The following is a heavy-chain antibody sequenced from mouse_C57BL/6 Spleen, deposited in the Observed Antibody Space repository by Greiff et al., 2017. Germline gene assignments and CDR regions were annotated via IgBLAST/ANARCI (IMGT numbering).Heavy chain of an antibody. D-gene: IGHD2-4*01. CDR1: GYTFTDYY. V-gene: IGHV1-26*01. Sequence: VQLQQSGPELVKPGASVKISCKASGYTFTDYYMNWVKQSHGKSLEWIGDINPNNGGTSYNQKFKGKATLTVDKSSSTAYMELRSLPSEDSAVYYCANYDDGGYFDYWGQGTTLTVSS. J-gene: IGHJ2*01. CDR3: ANYDDGGYFDY. CDR2: INPNNGGT.